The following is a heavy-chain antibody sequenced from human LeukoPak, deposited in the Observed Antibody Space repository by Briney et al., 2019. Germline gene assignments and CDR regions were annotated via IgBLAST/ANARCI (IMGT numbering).Heavy chain of an antibody. Sequence: PGGSLRLSCAASGFTFSSYGMHWVRQAPGKGLEWVAVISYDGSNKNCADSVRGRFTISRDNSKNTLFLQMNSLRPEDTAVYYCAKDTAPYYSIFDYWGKGTLVTVSS. CDR2: ISYDGSNK. CDR3: AKDTAPYYSIFDY. CDR1: GFTFSSYG. J-gene: IGHJ4*02. V-gene: IGHV3-30*18. D-gene: IGHD3-10*01.